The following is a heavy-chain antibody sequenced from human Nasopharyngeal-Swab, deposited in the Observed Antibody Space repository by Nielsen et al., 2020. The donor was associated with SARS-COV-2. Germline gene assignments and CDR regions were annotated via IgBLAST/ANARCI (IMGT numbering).Heavy chain of an antibody. V-gene: IGHV3-74*01. J-gene: IGHJ4*02. Sequence: WIRQPPGKGPVWVSRMNPDGSTINYADSVKGRFTISRDNAKNTLFLQMNSLRADDTAAYYCARAGSYRFDYWGQGTLVTVSS. CDR2: MNPDGSTI. D-gene: IGHD3-10*01. CDR3: ARAGSYRFDY.